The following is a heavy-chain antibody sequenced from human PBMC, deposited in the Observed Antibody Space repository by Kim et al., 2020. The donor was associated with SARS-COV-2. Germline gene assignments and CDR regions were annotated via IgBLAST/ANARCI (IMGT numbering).Heavy chain of an antibody. CDR3: ASQDYGDPVGYFQH. Sequence: SETLSLTCTVSGGSISSGDYYWSWIRQPPGKGLEWIGYIYYSGSTYYNPSLKSRVTISVDTSKNQFSLKLSSVTAADTAVYYCASQDYGDPVGYFQHWGQGTLVTVSS. J-gene: IGHJ1*01. V-gene: IGHV4-30-4*01. CDR2: IYYSGST. CDR1: GGSISSGDYY. D-gene: IGHD4-17*01.